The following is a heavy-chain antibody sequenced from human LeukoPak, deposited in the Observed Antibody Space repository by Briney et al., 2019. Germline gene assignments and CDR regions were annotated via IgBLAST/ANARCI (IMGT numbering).Heavy chain of an antibody. CDR1: GFTFSSYA. J-gene: IGHJ6*03. D-gene: IGHD3-10*01. CDR2: ISGSGGST. Sequence: GGSLRLSCAASGFTFSSYAMSWVRQAPGKGLEWVSAISGSGGSTYYADSVKGRFTISRDNSKNTLYLQMNSLRAEDTAVYYCAKARGSGSYYHYYYYMDVWGKGATVTVSS. V-gene: IGHV3-23*01. CDR3: AKARGSGSYYHYYYYMDV.